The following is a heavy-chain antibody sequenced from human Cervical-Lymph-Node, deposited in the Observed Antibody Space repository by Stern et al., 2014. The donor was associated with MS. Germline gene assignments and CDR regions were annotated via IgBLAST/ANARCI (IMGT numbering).Heavy chain of an antibody. CDR1: GGSISSYY. CDR3: AGSGTYYPDY. D-gene: IGHD3-3*01. V-gene: IGHV4-59*08. J-gene: IGHJ4*02. CDR2: VHYSGTT. Sequence: QVQLVQSGPGLVKPSETLSLTCSVSGGSISSYYWNWIRQPPGKGLEWIANVHYSGTTNHNPSQKSRVTILLAPSINKIPLKLPSVTAADTAVYYCAGSGTYYPDYWGQGILVTVSS.